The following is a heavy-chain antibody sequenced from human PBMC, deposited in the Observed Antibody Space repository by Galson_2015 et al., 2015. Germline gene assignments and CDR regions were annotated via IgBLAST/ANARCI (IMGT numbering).Heavy chain of an antibody. Sequence: QSGAEVKKPGESLKISCAASGYSFSNYWIGWVRQMSGKGLEWMGIINPGNSETRYRPPFQGQVTFSVDKSISTAYLQWSSLRASDTAIEYCVRLSDRGWYYAPYWGQGTQVTVSS. J-gene: IGHJ4*02. CDR3: VRLSDRGWYYAPY. V-gene: IGHV5-51*01. CDR2: INPGNSET. D-gene: IGHD3-3*01. CDR1: GYSFSNYW.